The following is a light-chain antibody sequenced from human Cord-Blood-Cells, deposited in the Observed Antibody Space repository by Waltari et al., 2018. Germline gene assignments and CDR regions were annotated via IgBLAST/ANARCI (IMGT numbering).Light chain of an antibody. Sequence: DIQMTQSTSTLSASVGDRVTITCRASQSISSWLAWYQQKPGKAPKLLIYDASSLESGVPSMFIGSGSGTEFTLTISSLQPDDFATYYCQQYNSYSYTFGQGTKLEIK. V-gene: IGKV1-5*01. CDR3: QQYNSYSYT. CDR2: DAS. J-gene: IGKJ2*01. CDR1: QSISSW.